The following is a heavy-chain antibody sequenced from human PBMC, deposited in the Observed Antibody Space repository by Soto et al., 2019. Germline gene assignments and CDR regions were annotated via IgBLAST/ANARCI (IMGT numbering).Heavy chain of an antibody. V-gene: IGHV3-30*18. CDR2: ISYDGSNK. CDR1: GFTFSSYG. J-gene: IGHJ6*02. D-gene: IGHD6-19*01. Sequence: GGSLRLSCAASGFTFSSYGMHWVRQAPGKGLEWVAVISYDGSNKYYADSVKGRFTISRDNSKNTLYLQMNSLRAEDTAVYYCAKEGGQWLDLYYYYYYGMDVWGQGTTVTVS. CDR3: AKEGGQWLDLYYYYYYGMDV.